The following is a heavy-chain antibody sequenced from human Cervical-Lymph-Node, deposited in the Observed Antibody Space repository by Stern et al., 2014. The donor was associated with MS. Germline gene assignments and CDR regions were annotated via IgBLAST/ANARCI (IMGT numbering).Heavy chain of an antibody. CDR1: GFTFSHYA. Sequence: QVQLVQSGGGVVQPGRSVRLSCAASGFTFSHYAMHWVRQAPGKGLEWVADISYDGGKTDYADSVQGRFTISRDNSKNTLYLQMNSLTIEDTSLRAQIGWLRFPIFDSWGQGTLVTVSS. V-gene: IGHV3-30*04. CDR2: ISYDGGKT. CDR3: IGWLRFPIFDS. J-gene: IGHJ4*02. D-gene: IGHD5-12*01.